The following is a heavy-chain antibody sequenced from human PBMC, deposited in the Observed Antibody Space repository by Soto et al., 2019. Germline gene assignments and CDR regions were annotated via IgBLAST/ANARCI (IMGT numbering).Heavy chain of an antibody. V-gene: IGHV5-51*01. CDR1: EYSFTGYW. CDR2: IYPGDSDT. J-gene: IGHJ4*02. D-gene: IGHD2-21*02. CDR3: ARRSYCGGDCYSDPFDY. Sequence: GESLKISCKGSEYSFTGYWIGWVRQMPGKGLEWMGIIYPGDSDTRYSPSFQGQVTISADKSISTAYLQWSSLKASDTAMYYCARRSYCGGDCYSDPFDYWGQGTLVTVSS.